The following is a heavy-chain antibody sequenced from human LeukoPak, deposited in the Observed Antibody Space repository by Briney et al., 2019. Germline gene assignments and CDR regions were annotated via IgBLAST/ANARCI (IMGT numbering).Heavy chain of an antibody. J-gene: IGHJ4*02. Sequence: GGSLRLSCAASGFTFSSYAMSWVRQAPGKGLEWVSAISGSGGSTYYADSVKGRFSISRDNSKNTLYLQMNSLRAEDTAVYYCAKDLDYYGSGSAFDYWGQGTLVTVSS. D-gene: IGHD3-10*01. CDR3: AKDLDYYGSGSAFDY. CDR1: GFTFSSYA. CDR2: ISGSGGST. V-gene: IGHV3-23*01.